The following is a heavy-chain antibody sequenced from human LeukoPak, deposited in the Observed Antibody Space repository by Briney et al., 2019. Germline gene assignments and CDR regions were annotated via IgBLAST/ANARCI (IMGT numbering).Heavy chain of an antibody. D-gene: IGHD3-16*01. J-gene: IGHJ6*02. V-gene: IGHV3-7*03. CDR2: INHNGNVN. CDR1: GFTFSSYV. CDR3: ARGGGLDV. Sequence: PGGSLRLSCSASGFTFSSYVMYWARQAPGKGLEWVASINHNGNVNYYVDSVKGRFTISRDNAKNSLYLQMSNLRAEDTAVYFCARGGGLDVWGQGATVTVSS.